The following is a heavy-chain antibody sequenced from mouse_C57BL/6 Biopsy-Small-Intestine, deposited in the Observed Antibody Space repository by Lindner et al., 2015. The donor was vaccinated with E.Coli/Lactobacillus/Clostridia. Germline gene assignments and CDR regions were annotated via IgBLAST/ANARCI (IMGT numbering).Heavy chain of an antibody. V-gene: IGHV1-82*01. J-gene: IGHJ4*01. D-gene: IGHD4-1*01. CDR3: AREGTGTGSFYYAMDY. CDR2: IYPGDGDT. Sequence: VQLQESGPELVKPGASVKISCKASGYAFSSSWMNWVKQRPGKGLEWIGRIYPGDGDTDYNGKFKGKATLTADKSSSTAYLQLSSLTSEDSAVHFCAREGTGTGSFYYAMDYWGQGTSVTVSS. CDR1: GYAFSSSW.